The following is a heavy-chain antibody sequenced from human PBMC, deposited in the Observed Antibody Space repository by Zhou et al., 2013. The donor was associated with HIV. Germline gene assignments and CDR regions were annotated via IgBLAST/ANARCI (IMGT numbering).Heavy chain of an antibody. D-gene: IGHD2-21*02. CDR2: IIPIFNTA. V-gene: IGHV1-69*12. Sequence: QVQLVQSGAEVKKPGSSVKVSCKASGGTFSSYGISWVRQAPGQGLEWMGGIIPIFNTANYAQKFQGRVTITADESTSTAYMELSSLRSEDTAVYFCARDRFSTVVTPDRFFDYWGQGTLVTVSS. J-gene: IGHJ4*02. CDR1: GGTFSSYG. CDR3: ARDRFSTVVTPDRFFDY.